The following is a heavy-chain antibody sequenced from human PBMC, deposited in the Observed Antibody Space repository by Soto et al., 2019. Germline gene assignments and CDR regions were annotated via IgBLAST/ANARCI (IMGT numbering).Heavy chain of an antibody. D-gene: IGHD3-22*01. Sequence: QVQLVESGGGVVQPGRSLRLSCAASGFTFSTYGMHWVRQAPGKGLEWVAVMWFDGKHQYYADSVKGRFTISRDNSKNTLYVQMNSLRSDDTALYYCARWTYYDSSGYYYVFDYWGRGTLVIVSS. CDR1: GFTFSTYG. V-gene: IGHV3-33*01. CDR2: MWFDGKHQ. CDR3: ARWTYYDSSGYYYVFDY. J-gene: IGHJ4*02.